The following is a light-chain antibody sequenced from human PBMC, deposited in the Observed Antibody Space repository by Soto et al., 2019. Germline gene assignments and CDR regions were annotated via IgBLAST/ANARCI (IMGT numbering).Light chain of an antibody. V-gene: IGLV2-18*02. Sequence: QSALTQPPSVSGSPGQSVTISCTGTSSDVGYYNRVSWYQQPPGTAPKLMVFEVSNRPSGVPDRFSGSKSGNTASLTISGLQAEDEAEYYCSSYTTSSTLVFGGGTKRTVL. CDR1: SSDVGYYNR. CDR2: EVS. J-gene: IGLJ2*01. CDR3: SSYTTSSTLV.